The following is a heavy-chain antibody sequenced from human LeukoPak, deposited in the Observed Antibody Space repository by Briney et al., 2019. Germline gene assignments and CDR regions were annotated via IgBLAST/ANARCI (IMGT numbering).Heavy chain of an antibody. CDR2: IYSGGST. D-gene: IGHD3-22*01. CDR1: GFTVSSNY. J-gene: IGHJ3*02. V-gene: IGHV3-53*01. Sequence: GGSLRLSCAASGFTVSSNYMSWVRQAPGKGLEWVSVIYSGGSTYYADSVKGRFTISRDNSKNTLYLQMNSLRAEDTAVYYCARGRPYYYGSSGYYPYDAFDIWGQGTMVTVSS. CDR3: ARGRPYYYGSSGYYPYDAFDI.